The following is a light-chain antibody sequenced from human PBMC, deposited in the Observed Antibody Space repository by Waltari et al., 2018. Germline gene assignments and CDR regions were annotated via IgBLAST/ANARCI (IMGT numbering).Light chain of an antibody. CDR2: DVN. CDR3: SSYTNRDTHVI. J-gene: IGLJ2*01. V-gene: IGLV2-14*03. CDR1: NSDVGGYNY. Sequence: QSTLTQPASVSGSPGQSITISCTGTNSDVGGYNYVSWYQQLPGKAPKLMIYDVNNWPSGVSNRFSGSKSGNTASLTISGLQAEDEADYYCSSYTNRDTHVIFGGGTKLTVL.